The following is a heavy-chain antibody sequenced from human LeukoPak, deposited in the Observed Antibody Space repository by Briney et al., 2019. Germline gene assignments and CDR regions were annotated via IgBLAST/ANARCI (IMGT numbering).Heavy chain of an antibody. CDR1: GGSISSYY. D-gene: IGHD3-22*01. V-gene: IGHV4-4*07. J-gene: IGHJ6*03. CDR2: IYTSGST. CDR3: ARDRFDDSSGYYYHYYYYMDV. Sequence: SETLSLTCTVSGGSISSYYWSWIRQPAGKGLEWIGRIYTSGSTNYNPSLKSRVTMSVDTSKSQFSLKVSSVTAADTAVYYCARDRFDDSSGYYYHYYYYMDVWGKGTTVTVSS.